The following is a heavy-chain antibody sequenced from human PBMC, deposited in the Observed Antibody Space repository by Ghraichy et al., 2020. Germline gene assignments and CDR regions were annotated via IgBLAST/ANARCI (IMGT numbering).Heavy chain of an antibody. Sequence: GGSLRLSCAAPGFIFSGYWMSWVRQAPGKGLEWVANIKKDGSEKYYVDSVKGRFTISRDNAKNSLYLQMNSLRAEDTAVYYCARDLGGGWYFDYWGQGALVTVSS. D-gene: IGHD6-19*01. CDR3: ARDLGGGWYFDY. V-gene: IGHV3-7*01. J-gene: IGHJ4*02. CDR1: GFIFSGYW. CDR2: IKKDGSEK.